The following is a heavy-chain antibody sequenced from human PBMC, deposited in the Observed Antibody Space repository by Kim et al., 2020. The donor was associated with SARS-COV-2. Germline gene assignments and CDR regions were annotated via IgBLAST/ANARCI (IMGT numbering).Heavy chain of an antibody. J-gene: IGHJ3*01. CDR1: GVTFSSYG. D-gene: IGHD2-2*01. CDR2: IWYDGSNK. V-gene: IGHV3-33*01. Sequence: GGSLRLSCAASGVTFSSYGMHWVRQAPGTGLEWVAVIWYDGSNKYYVDSVKGRFTISRDNSKNTLYLQMNSLRAEDKAVYYCARVRAYCSSTSCHNVAF. CDR3: ARVRAYCSSTSCHNVAF.